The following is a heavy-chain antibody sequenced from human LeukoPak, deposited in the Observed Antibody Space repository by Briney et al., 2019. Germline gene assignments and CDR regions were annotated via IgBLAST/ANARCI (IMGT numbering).Heavy chain of an antibody. V-gene: IGHV1-46*01. J-gene: IGHJ6*02. CDR1: GYTFTSYY. CDR2: INPSGGST. CDR3: ARENLFIAAAGTDSYGMDV. Sequence: ATVKGSCKASGYTFTSYYMHWVRQAPGQGLEWMGIINPSGGSTSYAQKFQGRVTMTRDTSTSTVYMELSSLRSEDTAVYYCARENLFIAAAGTDSYGMDVWGQGTTVTVSS. D-gene: IGHD6-13*01.